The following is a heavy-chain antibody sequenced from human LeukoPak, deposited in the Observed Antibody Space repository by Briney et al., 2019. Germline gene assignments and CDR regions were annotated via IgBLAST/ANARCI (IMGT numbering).Heavy chain of an antibody. V-gene: IGHV3-23*01. CDR3: AKVDYWSPENYLDS. CDR2: ITDGADT. D-gene: IGHD1-1*01. Sequence: GGSLRLSCAASGFPFGSYAMTWVRQAPGKGLESVSVITDGADTYYADSVKGRFTISRDNSQNTVHLQMDNLRADDTAVYYCAKVDYWSPENYLDSWGQGTLVTISS. J-gene: IGHJ4*02. CDR1: GFPFGSYA.